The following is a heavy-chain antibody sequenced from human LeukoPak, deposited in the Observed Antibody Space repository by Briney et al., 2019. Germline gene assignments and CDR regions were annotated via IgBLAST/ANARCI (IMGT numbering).Heavy chain of an antibody. CDR2: ISGSGGTT. CDR1: GFTFSSYA. V-gene: IGHV3-23*01. CDR3: AKRLGSGWLFDY. D-gene: IGHD6-19*01. Sequence: QTGGSLRLSCAASGFTFSSYAMGWVRQAPGKGLEWVSGISGSGGTTYYADSVKGRLTISRDNSKNTLYLQMNSLRAEDTAVYYCAKRLGSGWLFDYWGQGTLVTVSS. J-gene: IGHJ4*02.